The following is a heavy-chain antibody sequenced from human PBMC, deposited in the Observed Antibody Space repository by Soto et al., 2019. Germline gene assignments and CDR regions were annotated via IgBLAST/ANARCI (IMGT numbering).Heavy chain of an antibody. CDR1: GVTMSYGGYS. J-gene: IGHJ4*02. CDR3: PTGGSYYSFDF. D-gene: IGHD2-15*01. V-gene: IGHV4-30-2*06. Sequence: KPSETLSLTCIVSGVTMSYGGYSGIWIRQSPGKVVGWLGYISHLYLTYYSPSFKSRLSLSIVRNGNQFSLSLSTMTAADKAVDSWPTGGSYYSFDFWPQGIQVSVS. CDR2: ISHLYLT.